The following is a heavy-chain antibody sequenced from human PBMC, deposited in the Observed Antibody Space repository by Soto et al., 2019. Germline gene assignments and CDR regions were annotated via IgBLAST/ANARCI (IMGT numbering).Heavy chain of an antibody. CDR2: MNPNSGNT. D-gene: IGHD2-8*01. CDR1: GYTFTSYD. J-gene: IGHJ3*02. V-gene: IGHV1-8*01. CDR3: ARLLHCTNGVCDAFDI. Sequence: GASVKVSCKASGYTFTSYDINWVRQATGQGLEWMGWMNPNSGNTGYAQKFQGRVTMTRNTSISTAYMELSSLRSEDTAVYYCARLLHCTNGVCDAFDIWGQGTMVTVSS.